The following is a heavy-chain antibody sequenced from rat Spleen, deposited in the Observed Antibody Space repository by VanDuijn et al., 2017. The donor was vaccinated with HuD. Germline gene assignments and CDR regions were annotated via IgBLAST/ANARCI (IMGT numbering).Heavy chain of an antibody. CDR1: GFTFSDYN. Sequence: EVQLVESGGGLVQPGRSLKLSCAASGFTFSDYNMAWVRQAPTKGLDWVATISYDGSTTYYRDSVKGRFTISRDDGKSTLYLEMDSLRSEDMATYYCVRQGYLRDWYFDFWGPGTMVTVSS. CDR3: VRQGYLRDWYFDF. CDR2: ISYDGSTT. V-gene: IGHV5-7*01. D-gene: IGHD2-5*01. J-gene: IGHJ1*01.